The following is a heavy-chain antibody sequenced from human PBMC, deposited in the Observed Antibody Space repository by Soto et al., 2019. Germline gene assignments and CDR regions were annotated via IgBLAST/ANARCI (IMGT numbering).Heavy chain of an antibody. CDR2: IRNQSYSETT. D-gene: IGHD3-10*01. V-gene: IGHV3-49*04. CDR3: TSAGSAGKSYCFDY. CDR1: VLTFGNYA. J-gene: IGHJ4*02. Sequence: GSLRLSCTASVLTFGNYAINWVRQAPGKGLEWVGLIRNQSYSETTQYTPSLKGRFTISRDDSNSIAYLQMSSLQVDDSAVYYCTSAGSAGKSYCFDYWGQGVLVTVYS.